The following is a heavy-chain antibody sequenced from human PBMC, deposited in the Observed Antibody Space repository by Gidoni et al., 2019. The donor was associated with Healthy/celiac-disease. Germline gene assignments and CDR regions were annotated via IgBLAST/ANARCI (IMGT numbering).Heavy chain of an antibody. D-gene: IGHD5-18*01. J-gene: IGHJ4*02. V-gene: IGHV3-21*01. CDR3: ARDGTWIQLWFDY. CDR1: GFTFSSYS. CDR2: ISSSSSYI. Sequence: EVQLVESGGGLVKPGGSLRLSCAASGFTFSSYSMNWVRQAPGKGLEWVSSISSSSSYIYYADSVKGRFTISRDNAKNSLYLQMNSLRAEDTAVYYCARDGTWIQLWFDYWGQGTLVTVSS.